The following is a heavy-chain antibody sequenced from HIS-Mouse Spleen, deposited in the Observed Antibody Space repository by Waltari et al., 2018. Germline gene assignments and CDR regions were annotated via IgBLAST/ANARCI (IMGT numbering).Heavy chain of an antibody. CDR3: AKDRGSPLYFDY. V-gene: IGHV3-30*18. J-gene: IGHJ4*02. CDR1: GFTFSSYG. D-gene: IGHD1-26*01. Sequence: QVQLVESGGGVVQPGRSLRLSCSASGFTFSSYGMHWVRQGPGKGLEWVAVISYDGSNKYYADSVKGRFTISRDNSKNTLYLQMNSLRAEDTAVYYCAKDRGSPLYFDYWGQGTLVTVSS. CDR2: ISYDGSNK.